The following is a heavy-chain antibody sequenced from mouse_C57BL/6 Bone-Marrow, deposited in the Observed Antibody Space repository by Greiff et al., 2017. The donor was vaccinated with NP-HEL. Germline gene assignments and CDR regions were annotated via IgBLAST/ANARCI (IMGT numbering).Heavy chain of an antibody. J-gene: IGHJ4*01. Sequence: QVQLQQSGPELVKPGASVKISCKASGYTFTDYYINWVKQRPGQGLEWIGWIFPGSGSTYYNEKFKGKATLTVDKSSSTAYMLLSSLTSEDSAVYFCARCLFYYGSSLLYYAMDYWGQGTSVTVSS. CDR3: ARCLFYYGSSLLYYAMDY. CDR2: IFPGSGST. CDR1: GYTFTDYY. D-gene: IGHD1-1*01. V-gene: IGHV1-75*01.